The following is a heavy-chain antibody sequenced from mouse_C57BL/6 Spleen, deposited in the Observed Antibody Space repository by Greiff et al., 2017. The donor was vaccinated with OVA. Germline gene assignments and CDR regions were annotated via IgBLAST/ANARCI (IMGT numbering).Heavy chain of an antibody. Sequence: QVQLKQSGAELVRPGASVTLSCKASGYTFTDYEMHWVKQTPVRGLEWIGAIDPETGGTAYNQKFKGKAILTADKSSSTAYMELRSLTSEDSAVYYCTREGVYDGTYFDYWGQGTTLTVSS. V-gene: IGHV1-15*01. CDR1: GYTFTDYE. CDR3: TREGVYDGTYFDY. CDR2: IDPETGGT. D-gene: IGHD2-3*01. J-gene: IGHJ2*01.